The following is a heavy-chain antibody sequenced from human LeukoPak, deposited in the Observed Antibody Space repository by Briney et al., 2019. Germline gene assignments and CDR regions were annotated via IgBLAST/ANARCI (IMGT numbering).Heavy chain of an antibody. V-gene: IGHV1-69*01. D-gene: IGHD5-18*01. CDR2: IIPIFGTA. CDR1: GGTFSSYA. CDR3: AGSGYSYGYY. J-gene: IGHJ4*02. Sequence: GSSVKVSCKASGGTFSSYAISWVRQAPGQGLEWMGGIIPIFGTANYAQRFQGRVTITADESTSTAYMELSSPRSEDTAVYYCAGSGYSYGYYWGQGTLVTVSS.